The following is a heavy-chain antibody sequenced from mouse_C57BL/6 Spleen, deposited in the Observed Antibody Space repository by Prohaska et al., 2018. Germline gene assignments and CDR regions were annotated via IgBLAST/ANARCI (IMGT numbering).Heavy chain of an antibody. Sequence: EVKLEESGGGLVQPGGSMKLSCVASGFTFSNYWMNWVRQSPEKGLEWVAKIRLKSDNYATNYAESVKGRFTISRDDSKSSVYLQMNNLRAEDTGIYYCISNSRFDYWGQGTTLTVSS. CDR3: ISNSRFDY. V-gene: IGHV6-3*01. J-gene: IGHJ2*01. CDR2: IRLKSDNYAT. D-gene: IGHD2-5*01. CDR1: GFTFSNYW.